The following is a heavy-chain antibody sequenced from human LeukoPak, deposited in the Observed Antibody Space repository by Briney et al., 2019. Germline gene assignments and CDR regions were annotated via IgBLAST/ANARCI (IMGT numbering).Heavy chain of an antibody. CDR1: GFTFSDYY. CDR2: ISGSGGST. Sequence: GGSLRLSCAASGFTFSDYYMSWIRQAPGKGLEWVSAISGSGGSTYYADSVKGRFTISRDNSKNTLYLQMNSLRAEDTAVYYCAGTVVGATVYWGQGTLVTVSS. J-gene: IGHJ4*02. CDR3: AGTVVGATVY. V-gene: IGHV3-23*01. D-gene: IGHD1-26*01.